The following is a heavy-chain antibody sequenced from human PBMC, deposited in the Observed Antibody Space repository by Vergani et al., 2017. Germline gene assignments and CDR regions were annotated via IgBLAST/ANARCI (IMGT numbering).Heavy chain of an antibody. CDR2: IYHSGST. Sequence: QVQLQESGPGLVKASQTLSLTCSVSGAYVGSGGYYWSWVRQPPGKGLEWIGEIYHSGSTNYNPSLKSRVTISVDKSKNQFSLKLSSVTAADTAVFYCARFLTGTTIYYYYGMDVWGQGTTVTVSS. D-gene: IGHD1-20*01. J-gene: IGHJ6*02. V-gene: IGHV4-61*08. CDR3: ARFLTGTTIYYYYGMDV. CDR1: GAYVGSGGYY.